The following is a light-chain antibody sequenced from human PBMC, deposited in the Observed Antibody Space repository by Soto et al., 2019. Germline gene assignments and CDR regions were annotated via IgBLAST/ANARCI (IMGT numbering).Light chain of an antibody. CDR3: SSYTSSSPVV. V-gene: IGLV2-14*01. CDR1: SSDVGGYNY. CDR2: DVS. Sequence: QSALTQPASVSGSPGQSITISCTGTSSDVGGYNYVSWYQQHPGKAPKLMIYDVSNRPSGVSNSFSGSKSGNTASLTISGLQAEDEADYYCSSYTSSSPVVFGGGTKVTVL. J-gene: IGLJ2*01.